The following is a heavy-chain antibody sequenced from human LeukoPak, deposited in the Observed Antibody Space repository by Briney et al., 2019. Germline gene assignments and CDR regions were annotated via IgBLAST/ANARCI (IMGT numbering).Heavy chain of an antibody. CDR2: ISGSGGST. D-gene: IGHD6-13*01. CDR1: GFTFSSYA. CDR3: AKDGGYSSSWSLFDY. J-gene: IGHJ4*02. Sequence: SGGSLRLSRAASGFTFSSYAMSWVRQAPGKGLEWVSAISGSGGSTYYADSVKGRFTISRDNSKNTLYLQMNSLRAEDTAVYYCAKDGGYSSSWSLFDYWGQGTLVTVSS. V-gene: IGHV3-23*01.